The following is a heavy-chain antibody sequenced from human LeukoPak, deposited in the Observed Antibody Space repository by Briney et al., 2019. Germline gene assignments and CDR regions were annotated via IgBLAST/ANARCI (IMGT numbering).Heavy chain of an antibody. CDR3: ARDPYYYDSSGYPKETYFDY. CDR1: GYTFTGYY. J-gene: IGHJ4*02. V-gene: IGHV1-69*13. CDR2: IIPIFGTA. D-gene: IGHD3-22*01. Sequence: SVKVSCKASGYTFTGYYMHWVRQAPGQGLEWMGGIIPIFGTANYAQKFQGRVTITADESTSTAYMELSSLRSEDTAVYYCARDPYYYDSSGYPKETYFDYWGQGTLVTVSS.